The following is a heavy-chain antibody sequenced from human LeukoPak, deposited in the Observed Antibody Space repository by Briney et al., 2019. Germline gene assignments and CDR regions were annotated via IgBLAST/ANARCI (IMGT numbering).Heavy chain of an antibody. V-gene: IGHV3-7*05. Sequence: GESLRLSCAAFGFTFSSYWMSWVRQAPGKGLEWVANINQDGSEKYYVDSVKGRFTISRDNAKNSLYLQMNSLRAEDTAVYYCARDRSRLLYWGQGTLVTVSS. CDR2: INQDGSEK. CDR3: ARDRSRLLY. CDR1: GFTFSSYW. D-gene: IGHD3-16*01. J-gene: IGHJ4*02.